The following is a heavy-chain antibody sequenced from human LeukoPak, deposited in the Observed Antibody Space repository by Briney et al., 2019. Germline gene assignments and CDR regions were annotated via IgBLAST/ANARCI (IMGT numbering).Heavy chain of an antibody. CDR2: INPSGGST. Sequence: GASVKVSCKASGYTFTSYHMHWVRQAPGQGLEWMGIINPSGGSTSYAQKFQGRVTMTRDMSTSTVYMELSSLRSEDTAVYYCAREKPILDYGSGSYYFDYWGQGTLVTVSS. D-gene: IGHD3-10*01. J-gene: IGHJ4*02. CDR3: AREKPILDYGSGSYYFDY. CDR1: GYTFTSYH. V-gene: IGHV1-46*01.